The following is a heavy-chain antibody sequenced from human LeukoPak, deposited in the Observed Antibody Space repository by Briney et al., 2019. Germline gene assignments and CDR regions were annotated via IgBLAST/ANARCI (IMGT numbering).Heavy chain of an antibody. CDR3: ARGAGSGAFDI. J-gene: IGHJ3*02. Sequence: GGSLRLSCAASGFTFSSYAMSWVRQAPGKGLEWVSAISGSGGSTYYADSVKGRFTISRDNAKNSLYLQMNSLRAEDAAVYYCARGAGSGAFDIWGQGTMVTVSS. CDR2: ISGSGGST. CDR1: GFTFSSYA. V-gene: IGHV3-23*01.